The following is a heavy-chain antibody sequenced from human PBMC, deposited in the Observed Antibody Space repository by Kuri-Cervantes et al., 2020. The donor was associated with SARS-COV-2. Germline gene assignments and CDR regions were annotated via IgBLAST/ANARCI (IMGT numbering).Heavy chain of an antibody. CDR3: ASGNDFSLDY. V-gene: IGHV4-59*01. D-gene: IGHD1-1*01. CDR2: IYHTGKS. CDR1: YASMTSFY. J-gene: IGHJ4*02. Sequence: SEILSLTCTVSYASMTSFYWSWIRQSPGRGLEWIGYIYHTGKSNYSPSLESRVSMSMAASESRFYLTLTSVTAADTAIYYCASGNDFSLDYWGQGTLVTVSS.